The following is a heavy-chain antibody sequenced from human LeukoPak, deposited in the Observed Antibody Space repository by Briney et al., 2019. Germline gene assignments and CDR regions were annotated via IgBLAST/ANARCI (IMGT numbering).Heavy chain of an antibody. CDR2: IYPGDSDT. CDR1: GYSFTSYW. J-gene: IGHJ4*02. Sequence: GASLQISCKGSGYSFTSYWIGWVRQVPGKGLEWMGIIYPGDSDTRYSPSFQGQVTISADKSISTAYLQWSSLKASDTAMYYCARHPAVAGTGLNYFDYWGQGTLVTVSS. D-gene: IGHD6-19*01. CDR3: ARHPAVAGTGLNYFDY. V-gene: IGHV5-51*01.